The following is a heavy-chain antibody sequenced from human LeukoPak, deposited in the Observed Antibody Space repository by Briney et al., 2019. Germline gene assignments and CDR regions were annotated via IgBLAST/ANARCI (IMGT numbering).Heavy chain of an antibody. Sequence: SETLSLTCNVSGVSISRYYWSWIRQPPGKGLEWIGYISYSGSTNFNPSLKSRVTISVDTSKNQFSLKLSSVTAADTAVYYCAREGTAGTNLNWFDPWGQGTLVTVSS. CDR3: AREGTAGTNLNWFDP. V-gene: IGHV4-59*01. CDR1: GVSISRYY. J-gene: IGHJ5*02. CDR2: ISYSGST. D-gene: IGHD1-1*01.